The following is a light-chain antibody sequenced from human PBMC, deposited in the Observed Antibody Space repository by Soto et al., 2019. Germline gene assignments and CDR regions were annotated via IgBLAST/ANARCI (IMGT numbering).Light chain of an antibody. V-gene: IGKV1D-16*01. Sequence: DIQMTQSPSSLSASVGDRVTITCRASQGSSSWLAWYQQKPEKAPKSLIYASSSLQSGVPSMFSGSGFLTQFKLTISGLQPEDFAGSCCQQYHTCQFSVGQGTKLEI. CDR1: QGSSSW. J-gene: IGKJ2*01. CDR3: QQYHTCQFS. CDR2: ASS.